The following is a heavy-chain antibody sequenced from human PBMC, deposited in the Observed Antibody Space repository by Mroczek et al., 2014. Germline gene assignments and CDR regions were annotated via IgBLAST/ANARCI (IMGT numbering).Heavy chain of an antibody. CDR1: GGSISSYY. V-gene: IGHV4-59*01. Sequence: QVQLQGSGPGLVKPSETLSLTCTVSGGSISSYYWSWIRQPPGKGLEWIGYIYYSGSTNYNPSLKSRVTISVDTSKNQFSLKLSSVTAADTAVYYCARDGGLKYYYYGMDVWGQGTTVTVSS. D-gene: IGHD3-16*01. J-gene: IGHJ6*02. CDR2: IYYSGST. CDR3: ARDGGLKYYYYGMDV.